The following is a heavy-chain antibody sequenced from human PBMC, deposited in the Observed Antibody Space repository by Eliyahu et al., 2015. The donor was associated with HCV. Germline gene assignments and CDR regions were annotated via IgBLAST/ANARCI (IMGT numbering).Heavy chain of an antibody. D-gene: IGHD3-16*02. V-gene: IGHV3-74*01. CDR3: AREGDGSYPIDY. J-gene: IGHJ4*02. CDR1: GXSFRXXW. Sequence: EVQLVESGXGLVQPGXSLRLSCAASGXSFRXXWMHWVRQAXGKGXVWVSHLTSDGSGATYADSVRGRFTISRDNGKNTLYLQMDSLRAEDTAVYYCAREGDGSYPIDYWGQGTLVTVSS. CDR2: LTSDGSGA.